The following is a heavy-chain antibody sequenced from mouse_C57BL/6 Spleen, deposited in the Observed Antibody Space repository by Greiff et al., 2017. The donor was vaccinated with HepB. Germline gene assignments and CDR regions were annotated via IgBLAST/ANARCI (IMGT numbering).Heavy chain of an antibody. V-gene: IGHV1-64*01. Sequence: QVQLQQPGAELVKPGASVKLSCKASGYTFTSYWLHWVKQRPGQGLEWIGMIHPNSGSTNYNEKFKSKATLTVDKSSSTAYMQLSSLTSEDSAVYYCARRGDDYEGPFAYWGQGTLVTVSA. CDR3: ARRGDDYEGPFAY. CDR2: IHPNSGST. CDR1: GYTFTSYW. J-gene: IGHJ3*01. D-gene: IGHD2-4*01.